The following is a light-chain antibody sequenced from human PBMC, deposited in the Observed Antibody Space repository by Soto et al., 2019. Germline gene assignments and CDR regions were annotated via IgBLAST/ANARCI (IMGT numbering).Light chain of an antibody. CDR2: EDS. J-gene: IGLJ2*01. V-gene: IGLV2-23*01. Sequence: QSVLTQPASVSGSPGQSITISCTGTSSDVGSYNLVFWYQQHSGKAPKLMIYEDSKRPSGVSNRFSGSKSGNTASLTISGLQAEDEADYYCCSYAGSDVVFGGGTKLTVL. CDR1: SSDVGSYNL. CDR3: CSYAGSDVV.